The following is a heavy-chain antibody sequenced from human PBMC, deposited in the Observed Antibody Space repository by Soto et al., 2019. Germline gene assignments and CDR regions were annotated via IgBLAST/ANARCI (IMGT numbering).Heavy chain of an antibody. CDR3: ARDSSYGSGSYAWALFDY. J-gene: IGHJ4*02. D-gene: IGHD3-10*01. V-gene: IGHV3-11*01. Sequence: PGGSLRLSCAASGFTFSDYYMSWIRQAPGKGLEWVSYISSSGSTIYYADSVKGRFTISRDNAKNSLYLQMNSLRAEDTAVYYCARDSSYGSGSYAWALFDYWGQGTLVTVSS. CDR1: GFTFSDYY. CDR2: ISSSGSTI.